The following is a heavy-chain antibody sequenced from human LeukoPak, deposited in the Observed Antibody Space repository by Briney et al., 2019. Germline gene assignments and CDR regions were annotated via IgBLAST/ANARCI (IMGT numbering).Heavy chain of an antibody. D-gene: IGHD6-13*01. CDR3: ARAGYSSSWDDY. J-gene: IGHJ4*02. V-gene: IGHV1-2*02. Sequence: ASVGVSCKASGYTFTDYYMHWVRQAPGQGLEWMGWINPNSGGTNYAQKFQGRVTMTRDTSISTAYMELSRLRSDDTAVYYCARAGYSSSWDDYWGQGTLVTVSS. CDR1: GYTFTDYY. CDR2: INPNSGGT.